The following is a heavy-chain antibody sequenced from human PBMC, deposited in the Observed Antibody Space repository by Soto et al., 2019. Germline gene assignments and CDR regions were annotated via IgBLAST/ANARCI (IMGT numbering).Heavy chain of an antibody. Sequence: ASVKVSCKSSGYTFTSYDINWVRQATGQGPEWMGWMNPNSGNTGYAQKFQGRVTMTRDTSISTAYMELSSLRSDDTAVYYCAKKGYCSNSSCFVGNNWFDPWGQGTRVTVSS. J-gene: IGHJ5*02. CDR3: AKKGYCSNSSCFVGNNWFDP. D-gene: IGHD2-2*01. CDR2: MNPNSGNT. CDR1: GYTFTSYD. V-gene: IGHV1-8*01.